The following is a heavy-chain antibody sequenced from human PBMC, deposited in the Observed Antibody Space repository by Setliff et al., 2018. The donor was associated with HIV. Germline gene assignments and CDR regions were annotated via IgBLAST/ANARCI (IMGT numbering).Heavy chain of an antibody. Sequence: PGGSLRLSCAASGFTFSSCWVTWVRQGPGKGLEWVANIKQDGSKKYYGDSVKGRFTISRDKSKNTLYLQMDSLRAEDTAAYYCAKDSSSGHYYYYLDVWGKGTTVTVSS. V-gene: IGHV3-7*01. CDR3: AKDSSSGHYYYYLDV. CDR2: IKQDGSKK. J-gene: IGHJ6*03. D-gene: IGHD6-6*01. CDR1: GFTFSSCW.